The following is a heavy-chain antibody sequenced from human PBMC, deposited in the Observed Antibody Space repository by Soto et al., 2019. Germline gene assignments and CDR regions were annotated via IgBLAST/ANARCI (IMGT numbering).Heavy chain of an antibody. CDR1: GFTFNSYG. CDR3: AKPSPHAAGTWDY. D-gene: IGHD6-13*01. CDR2: ISYDGSNK. J-gene: IGHJ4*02. V-gene: IGHV3-30*18. Sequence: QVQLVESGGGVVQPGRSLRLSCAASGFTFNSYGMHWVRQAPGKGLEWVAFISYDGSNKYYADYVKGRFTISRDNSKNTLYLQMNSLRAEDTAVYYCAKPSPHAAGTWDYWGQGTLVTVSS.